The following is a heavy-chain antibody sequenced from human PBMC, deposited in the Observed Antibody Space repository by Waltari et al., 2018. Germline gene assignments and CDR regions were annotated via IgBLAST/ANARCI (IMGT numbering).Heavy chain of an antibody. J-gene: IGHJ5*02. D-gene: IGHD3-10*01. CDR1: GGSISRAYS. V-gene: IGHV4-39*01. CDR2: VSSGGNT. CDR3: ARHRGVHTGFPGLDP. Sequence: QLQLQESGPGLVKPSETLSLICTVSGGSISRAYSWAWIRQSPGTGLEWIGDVSSGGNTNYNPSLKGRVTISTDTSKNQFSLRLRSVTAADTAVYYCARHRGVHTGFPGLDPWGQGTLVTVSS.